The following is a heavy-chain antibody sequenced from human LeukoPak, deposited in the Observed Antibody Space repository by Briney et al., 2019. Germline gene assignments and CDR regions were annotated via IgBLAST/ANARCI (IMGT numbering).Heavy chain of an antibody. CDR3: ARGPQDTLWFGESDYLDY. CDR2: ISSSSRYI. J-gene: IGHJ4*02. CDR1: GFTFSTYS. D-gene: IGHD3-10*01. Sequence: GGSLRLSCSASGFTFSTYSMNWVRQAPGKGLEWVSSISSSSRYIYYADSVKGRFTISRDNAKNSLYLQMNSLRAEDTAVYYCARGPQDTLWFGESDYLDYWGQGTLVTVSS. V-gene: IGHV3-21*01.